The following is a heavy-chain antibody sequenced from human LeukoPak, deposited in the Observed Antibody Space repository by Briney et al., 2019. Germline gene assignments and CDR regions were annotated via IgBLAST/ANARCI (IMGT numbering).Heavy chain of an antibody. D-gene: IGHD6-19*01. Sequence: SETLSLTRAVYGGSYSGLYRGWIRQPPGKGLEWIGEINHSGSTNYNPSLRSRVTVSVHTSKNQLSLKLSSVTAADTAVYYCARQWLISPLFDYWGQGTLVTVSS. V-gene: IGHV4-34*01. CDR1: GGSYSGLY. CDR2: INHSGST. J-gene: IGHJ4*02. CDR3: ARQWLISPLFDY.